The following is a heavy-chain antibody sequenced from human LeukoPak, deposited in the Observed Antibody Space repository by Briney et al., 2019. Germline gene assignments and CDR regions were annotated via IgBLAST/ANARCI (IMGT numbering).Heavy chain of an antibody. V-gene: IGHV1-18*04. Sequence: ASVKVSCKASGYTFTSYGISWVRQAPGQGLEWVGWISAYNGNTNYAQKLQGRVTMTTDTSTSTAYMELRSLRSDDTAVYYCAREDYGDYVGFYWGQGTLVTVSS. D-gene: IGHD4-17*01. CDR1: GYTFTSYG. CDR2: ISAYNGNT. CDR3: AREDYGDYVGFY. J-gene: IGHJ4*02.